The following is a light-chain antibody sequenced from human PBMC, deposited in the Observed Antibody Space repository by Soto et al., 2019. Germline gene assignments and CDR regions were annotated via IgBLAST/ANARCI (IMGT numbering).Light chain of an antibody. CDR1: QSVSSN. CDR3: QQYNNWPPWT. Sequence: EILLTQSPDALSLSPWERATLSCRASQSVSSNLAWYQQKPGQAPRLLIYGASTRATGIPARFSGSGSGTGFTLTISSLQSEDFAVYYCQQYNNWPPWTFGQGTKVDIK. J-gene: IGKJ1*01. V-gene: IGKV3-15*01. CDR2: GAS.